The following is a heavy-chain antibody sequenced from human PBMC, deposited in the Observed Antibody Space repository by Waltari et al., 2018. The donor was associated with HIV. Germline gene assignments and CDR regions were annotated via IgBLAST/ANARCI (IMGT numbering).Heavy chain of an antibody. Sequence: QVQLVQSGAEVRKTGASVKGSCKATGYTFPTCYLHWVRLATGLGREWMGVINASAGGTKYAQKFQGRVTMTRDTSTTTVYMELSSLRSEDTAVYYCARFSSPSLDYWGQGTLVTVSS. D-gene: IGHD6-6*01. V-gene: IGHV1-46*01. J-gene: IGHJ4*02. CDR3: ARFSSPSLDY. CDR1: GYTFPTCY. CDR2: INASAGGT.